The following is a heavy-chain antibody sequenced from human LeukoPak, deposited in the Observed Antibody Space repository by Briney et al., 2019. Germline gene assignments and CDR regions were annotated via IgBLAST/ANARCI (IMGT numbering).Heavy chain of an antibody. Sequence: ASVKVSCKASGYTFTGYYMHWVRQAPGQGLEWMGWINPNSGGTNYAQKFQGRATMTRDTSISTAYMELSRLRSDDTAVYYCAREGIAAAGTHDAFDIWGQGTMVTVSS. D-gene: IGHD6-13*01. CDR2: INPNSGGT. CDR1: GYTFTGYY. V-gene: IGHV1-2*02. J-gene: IGHJ3*02. CDR3: AREGIAAAGTHDAFDI.